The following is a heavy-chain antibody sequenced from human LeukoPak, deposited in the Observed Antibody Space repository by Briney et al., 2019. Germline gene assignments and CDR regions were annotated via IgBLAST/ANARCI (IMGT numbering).Heavy chain of an antibody. V-gene: IGHV3-7*01. CDR3: AKGAGPSNDYMDV. J-gene: IGHJ6*03. CDR1: GFTFSSYW. CDR2: IKQDGSEK. Sequence: GGSLRLSCAASGFTFSSYWMSWVRQAPGKGLEWVANIKQDGSEKYYVDSVKGRFTISRDNAKNSLYLQMNSLRAEDTAVYYCAKGAGPSNDYMDVWGKGTTVTVSS. D-gene: IGHD4-11*01.